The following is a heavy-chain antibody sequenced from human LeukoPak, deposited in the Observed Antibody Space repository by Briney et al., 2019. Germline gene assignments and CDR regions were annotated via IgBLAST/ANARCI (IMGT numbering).Heavy chain of an antibody. V-gene: IGHV3-21*01. CDR3: ERTHALATIDAFDI. CDR1: GFTFSSYS. CDR2: ISSSSSYI. Sequence: GGSLRLSCAASGFTFSSYSTNWVRQAPGKGLEWVSSISSSSSYIYYADSVKGRFTISRDNAKNSLYLQMNSLRAEDTAVYYCERTHALATIDAFDIWGQGTMVTVSS. J-gene: IGHJ3*02. D-gene: IGHD5-24*01.